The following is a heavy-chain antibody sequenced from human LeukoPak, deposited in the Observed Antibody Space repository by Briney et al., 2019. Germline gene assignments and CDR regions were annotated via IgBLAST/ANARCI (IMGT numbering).Heavy chain of an antibody. V-gene: IGHV3-21*01. D-gene: IGHD3-22*01. CDR3: AGIDYYDSSGYYYVEDY. J-gene: IGHJ4*02. Sequence: GGSLRLSCAASGFTFSSYSMNWVRKAPGKGLEWVSSISSSSSYIYYADSVKGRFTISRDKAKNSLYLQMNSLRAEDKAVYYCAGIDYYDSSGYYYVEDYWGQGTLVTVSS. CDR2: ISSSSSYI. CDR1: GFTFSSYS.